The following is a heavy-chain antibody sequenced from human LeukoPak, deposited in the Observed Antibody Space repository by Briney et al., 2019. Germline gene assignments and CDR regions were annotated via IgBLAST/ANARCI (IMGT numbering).Heavy chain of an antibody. CDR2: ISGSGGST. J-gene: IGHJ3*02. Sequence: GGSLRLSCAASGITLRSYAMSWVRQSPGKGLQWVSHISGSGGSTYYADSVKGRFTISRDNSKNTLYLQMNSLRADDTALYYCARLYVLRYFDWSADAFDIWGQGTMVTVSS. CDR1: GITLRSYA. CDR3: ARLYVLRYFDWSADAFDI. V-gene: IGHV3-23*01. D-gene: IGHD3-9*01.